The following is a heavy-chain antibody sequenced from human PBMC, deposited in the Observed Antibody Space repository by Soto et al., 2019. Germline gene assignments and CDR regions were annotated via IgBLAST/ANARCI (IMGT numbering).Heavy chain of an antibody. J-gene: IGHJ5*02. CDR3: AHSRVFDWFDP. CDR1: GFSLSTSEVG. CDR2: IFWNDDE. D-gene: IGHD6-13*01. V-gene: IGHV2-5*01. Sequence: QITLKESGPTLVKPTQTLTLTCTFSGFSLSTSEVGVGWIRQPPGKALEWLAVIFWNDDERYNPSLKSRLTITKDISKNQVVLTMTNMDPVDTATYYCAHSRVFDWFDPWGQGTLVTVSS.